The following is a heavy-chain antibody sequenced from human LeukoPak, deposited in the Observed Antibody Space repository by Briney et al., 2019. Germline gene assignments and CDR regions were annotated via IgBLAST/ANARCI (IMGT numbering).Heavy chain of an antibody. V-gene: IGHV5-51*01. Sequence: GESLKISCKGSGYSFTSYWVAWVRQMPGKGLEWMGIIYAGDFDTRYSPSFQGQVTISADKSISTAYLQWSSLKASDTAMYYCARVRIQLYDAFDIWGQGTMVTVSS. J-gene: IGHJ3*02. D-gene: IGHD5-18*01. CDR1: GYSFTSYW. CDR2: IYAGDFDT. CDR3: ARVRIQLYDAFDI.